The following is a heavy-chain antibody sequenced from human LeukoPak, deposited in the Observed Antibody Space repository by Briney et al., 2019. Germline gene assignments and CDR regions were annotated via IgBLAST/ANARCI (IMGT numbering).Heavy chain of an antibody. Sequence: GASVKVSCKASGYTFTSYDINWVRQATGQGLEWMGWMNPNSGNRGYAQKFQGRVTMTGDTTISTAYMELSGLRYEDTAVYYCARVYGDIDYWGQGTLVTVSS. V-gene: IGHV1-8*01. D-gene: IGHD2/OR15-2a*01. CDR3: ARVYGDIDY. J-gene: IGHJ4*02. CDR1: GYTFTSYD. CDR2: MNPNSGNR.